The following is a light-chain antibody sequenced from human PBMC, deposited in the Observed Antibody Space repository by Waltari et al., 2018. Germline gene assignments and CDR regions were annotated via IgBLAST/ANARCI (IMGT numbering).Light chain of an antibody. CDR1: QSVGRS. CDR3: QMYVRLPVT. J-gene: IGKJ1*01. CDR2: GAS. V-gene: IGKV3-20*01. Sequence: ETVLTQSPGTLSLSPGDGATLSCRASQSVGRSLVWYQQKPGRASRLLIYGASIRATGIPDRFTGSGSGRDFSRTISRLEPEDSAVYYCQMYVRLPVTFGQGTKVEI.